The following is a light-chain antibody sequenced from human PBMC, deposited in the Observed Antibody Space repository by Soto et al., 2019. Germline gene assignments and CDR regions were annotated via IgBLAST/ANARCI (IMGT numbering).Light chain of an antibody. Sequence: RVMTQSPATLSASPGEKIALSCRASQTVSSNLAWYQHKPGRAPRLLIYDASNRATGIPARFSGSGSGTDFTLTISSLEPEDFAVYYCQQYNNWPRTFGQGTKVDNK. V-gene: IGKV3D-15*01. J-gene: IGKJ1*01. CDR2: DAS. CDR1: QTVSSN. CDR3: QQYNNWPRT.